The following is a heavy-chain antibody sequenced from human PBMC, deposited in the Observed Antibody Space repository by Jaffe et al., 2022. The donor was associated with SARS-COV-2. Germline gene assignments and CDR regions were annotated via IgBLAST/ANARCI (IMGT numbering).Heavy chain of an antibody. CDR2: IKHDGTEK. V-gene: IGHV3-7*03. D-gene: IGHD6-19*01. Sequence: EVQLVESGGGLVQPGGSLRLSCAASGFTFSTNWMSWVRQAPGKGLEWVANIKHDGTEKYYVDSVKGRFTISRDHAENSLYLQMNSLRAEDTAVYYCARDGANSCGLYWGPGTLVTVSS. J-gene: IGHJ4*01. CDR1: GFTFSTNW. CDR3: ARDGANSCGLY.